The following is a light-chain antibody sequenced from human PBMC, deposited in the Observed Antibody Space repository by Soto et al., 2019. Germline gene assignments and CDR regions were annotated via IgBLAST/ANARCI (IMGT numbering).Light chain of an antibody. CDR1: SSNIGSNS. CDR3: AAYDDSLDGQV. V-gene: IGLV1-44*01. Sequence: QSVLTQIHSVSGTPGQRVTISCSGGSSNIGSNSVHWYQQLPGSAAKLLIYNINERPSGVPDRFSGSKSATSASLAISGLQSDDEADDYCAAYDDSLDGQVFGTGTKVTVL. J-gene: IGLJ1*01. CDR2: NIN.